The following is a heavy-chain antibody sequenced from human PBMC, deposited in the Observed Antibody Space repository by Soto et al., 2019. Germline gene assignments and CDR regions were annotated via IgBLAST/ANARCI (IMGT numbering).Heavy chain of an antibody. Sequence: GGSLRLSCAASGFTFSNVWMSWVRQAPGKGLEWVGLIKSKTDGGTTDYAAPVKGRFTISRDDSESTVYLQINSQKTEDTAVYDGATYSNYGYFHHWGQGTLVPVSS. CDR3: ATYSNYGYFHH. CDR1: GFTFSNVW. J-gene: IGHJ1*01. D-gene: IGHD4-4*01. V-gene: IGHV3-15*01. CDR2: IKSKTDGGTT.